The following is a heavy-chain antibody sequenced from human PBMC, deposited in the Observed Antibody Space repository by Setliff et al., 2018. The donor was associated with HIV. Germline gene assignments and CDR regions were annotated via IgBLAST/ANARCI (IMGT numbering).Heavy chain of an antibody. CDR1: GGSFSAYS. V-gene: IGHV4-34*01. CDR3: ARGSMPDY. D-gene: IGHD2-2*01. J-gene: IGHJ4*02. Sequence: SETLSLTCAVYGGSFSAYSWTWIRQPPGKGLEWIGDINHSGSTNYNPSLKSRVTILVDMSKNQFSLKLNSVTAADTAVYYCARGSMPDYWGQGTLVTVSS. CDR2: INHSGST.